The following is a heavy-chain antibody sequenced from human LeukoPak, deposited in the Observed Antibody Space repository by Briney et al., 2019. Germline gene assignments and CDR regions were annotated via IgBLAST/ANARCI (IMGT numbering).Heavy chain of an antibody. CDR1: GHTLRDFS. D-gene: IGHD3-10*01. Sequence: ASVKVSCKAFGHTLRDFSIHWVRQAPGKGLEWMGGYDPEDDARIYSEKFLGRVTLTEDTSTDTAYMELTSLRSDDTAVYYCSTETAGNYWGQGTLVTVSS. J-gene: IGHJ4*02. CDR3: STETAGNY. CDR2: YDPEDDAR. V-gene: IGHV1-24*01.